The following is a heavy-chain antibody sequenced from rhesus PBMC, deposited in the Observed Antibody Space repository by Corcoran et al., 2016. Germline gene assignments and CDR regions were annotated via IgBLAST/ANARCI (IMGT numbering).Heavy chain of an antibody. CDR2: IYGSGGSP. CDR1: GGSISSNY. Sequence: QVQLQESGPGLVKPSETLSLTCAVSGGSISSNYWSWIRQPPGKGLELIGRIYGSGGSPDYNPSLKSLVTISTDTSKNQFSLKLSSVTAADTAVYYCARKSSGYSSGYFDYWGQGVLVTVSS. J-gene: IGHJ4*01. V-gene: IGHV4-160*01. D-gene: IGHD5-24*01. CDR3: ARKSSGYSSGYFDY.